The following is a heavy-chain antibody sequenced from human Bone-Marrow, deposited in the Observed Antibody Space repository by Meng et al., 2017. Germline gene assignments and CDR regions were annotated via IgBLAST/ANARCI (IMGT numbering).Heavy chain of an antibody. CDR2: IKQDGSEK. Sequence: GESLKISCAASGFTFSSYWMSWVRQAPGKGLEWVANIKQDGSEKDYVDSVKGRFTISGDNAKNSLYLQMNSLRVEDTAVYYCARSIAVPQYWGQGTLVTVSS. J-gene: IGHJ4*02. CDR3: ARSIAVPQY. CDR1: GFTFSSYW. V-gene: IGHV3-7*01. D-gene: IGHD6-19*01.